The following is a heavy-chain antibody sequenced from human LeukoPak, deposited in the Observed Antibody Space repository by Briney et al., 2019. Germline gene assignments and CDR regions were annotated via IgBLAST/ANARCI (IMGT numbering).Heavy chain of an antibody. D-gene: IGHD6-19*01. Sequence: GESLKISCKGSGYSFTSYWIGWVRQMPGKGLEWMGIIYPGDSDTRYSPSFQGQVTISADKSISTAYLQWSSLKASDTAMYYCVTDSGRHGIDYYYYYMDVWGKGTTVTVSS. CDR2: IYPGDSDT. V-gene: IGHV5-51*03. CDR1: GYSFTSYW. J-gene: IGHJ6*03. CDR3: VTDSGRHGIDYYYYYMDV.